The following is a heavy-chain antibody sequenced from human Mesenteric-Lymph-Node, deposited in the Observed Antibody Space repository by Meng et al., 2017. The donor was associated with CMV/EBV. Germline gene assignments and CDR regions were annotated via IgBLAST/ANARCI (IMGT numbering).Heavy chain of an antibody. J-gene: IGHJ6*02. Sequence: GESLKISCAASGFTFSSYGMSWVRQAPGRGLEWVASISATGSYIYYADSVKGRFTISRGNAKDALYLQMNSLRAEDTAVYYCAKQMPWNYYYGMDLWGQGTTVTVSS. CDR3: AKQMPWNYYYGMDL. CDR2: ISATGSYI. V-gene: IGHV3-21*01. D-gene: IGHD1-1*01. CDR1: GFTFSSYG.